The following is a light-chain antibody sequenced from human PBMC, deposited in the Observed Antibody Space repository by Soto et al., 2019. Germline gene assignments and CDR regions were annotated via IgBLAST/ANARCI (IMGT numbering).Light chain of an antibody. CDR1: QTIRTS. CDR2: GAS. Sequence: QMTQSPSSLSASVGARVTITCRASQTIRTSLNWYQQKPGKAPKLLIYGASTLQSGVPSRFSGTGSATEFTLTISSLQPEDFAIYYCQQSYTTPRTFCQGTKVEV. V-gene: IGKV1-39*01. CDR3: QQSYTTPRT. J-gene: IGKJ1*01.